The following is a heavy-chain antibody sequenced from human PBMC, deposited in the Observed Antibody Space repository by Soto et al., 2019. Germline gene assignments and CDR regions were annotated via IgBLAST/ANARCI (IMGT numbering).Heavy chain of an antibody. Sequence: PGGSLRLSCAGSGFTFASYVMTWVRQAPGKGLEWVSSISATGGSTYYAGSVKGRFTISRDNSKNTLFLQMNSLRAEDTAIYYCAKDRERDAWYEDYWGQGTLVTVS. D-gene: IGHD6-13*01. V-gene: IGHV3-23*01. CDR1: GFTFASYV. J-gene: IGHJ4*02. CDR3: AKDRERDAWYEDY. CDR2: ISATGGST.